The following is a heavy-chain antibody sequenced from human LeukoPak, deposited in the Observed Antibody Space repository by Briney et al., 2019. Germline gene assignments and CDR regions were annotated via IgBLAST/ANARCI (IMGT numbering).Heavy chain of an antibody. Sequence: ASVKVSCKASGYTFTSYYMHWVRQAPGQGLEWMGIINPSGGSTSYAQKFQGRVTMTRDTSTSTVYMELSSLRSDDTAVYYCARGGDTAMVMVSPEFDYWGQGTLVTVSS. CDR1: GYTFTSYY. D-gene: IGHD5-18*01. V-gene: IGHV1-46*01. CDR3: ARGGDTAMVMVSPEFDY. CDR2: INPSGGST. J-gene: IGHJ4*02.